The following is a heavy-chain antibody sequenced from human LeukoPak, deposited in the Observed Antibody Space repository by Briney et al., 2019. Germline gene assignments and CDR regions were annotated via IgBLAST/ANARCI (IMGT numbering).Heavy chain of an antibody. V-gene: IGHV3-23*01. Sequence: GGSLRLSCAASGFTFSSYAMSWVRQAPGKGLEWVSAISGSGGSTYYADSVKGRFTISRDNSKNTLYLQMNSLRAEDTAVYYCAKAKFVGIAAAGKVNWFDPWGQGNLVTVSS. CDR1: GFTFSSYA. J-gene: IGHJ5*02. CDR2: ISGSGGST. D-gene: IGHD6-13*01. CDR3: AKAKFVGIAAAGKVNWFDP.